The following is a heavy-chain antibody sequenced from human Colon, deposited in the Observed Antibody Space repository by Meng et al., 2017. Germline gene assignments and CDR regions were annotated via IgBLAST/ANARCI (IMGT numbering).Heavy chain of an antibody. J-gene: IGHJ4*02. Sequence: GESLKISCAASGFTFDRYAMFWVRQAPGKGLEWVAVISYDGKAKYYSDSVKGRFTVSRDNSKNTLSLQMNSLRPEDTAVFYCVRDRDGYANLDYWGQGRMVTVSS. CDR2: ISYDGKAK. V-gene: IGHV3-30*04. CDR1: GFTFDRYA. D-gene: IGHD5-24*01. CDR3: VRDRDGYANLDY.